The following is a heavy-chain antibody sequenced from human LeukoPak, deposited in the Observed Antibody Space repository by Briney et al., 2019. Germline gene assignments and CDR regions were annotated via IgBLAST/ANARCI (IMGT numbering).Heavy chain of an antibody. CDR3: ARDLSRVGASGDY. V-gene: IGHV1-46*01. Sequence: ASVKVSCKASGYTFTSYYMHWVRQAPGQGLECMGIINPSGGSTSYAQKFQGRVTMTRDMSTSTVYMELSSLRSEDTAVYYCARDLSRVGASGDYWGQGTLVTVSS. CDR2: INPSGGST. D-gene: IGHD1-26*01. CDR1: GYTFTSYY. J-gene: IGHJ4*02.